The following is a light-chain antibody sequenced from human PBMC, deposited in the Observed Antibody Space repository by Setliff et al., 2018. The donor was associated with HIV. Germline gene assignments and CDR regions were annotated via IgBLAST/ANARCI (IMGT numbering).Light chain of an antibody. Sequence: QSVLTQPASVSGSPGQSITISCTGTSSDVGNYNYVSWYQQHPGKAPKLMIYEVNKRPSGVPDRFSGSKSGNTASLTVSGLQAEDEGDYYCSSYAGNDNFVFGTGTKVTV. CDR3: SSYAGNDNFV. CDR2: EVN. J-gene: IGLJ1*01. V-gene: IGLV2-8*01. CDR1: SSDVGNYNY.